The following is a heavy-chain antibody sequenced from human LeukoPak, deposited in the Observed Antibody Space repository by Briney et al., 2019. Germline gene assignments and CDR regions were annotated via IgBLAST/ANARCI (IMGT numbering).Heavy chain of an antibody. J-gene: IGHJ6*03. Sequence: ASVKVSCKASGYTFTSYGISWVRQAPGQGLEWMGWINPNSGGTNYAQKFQDRVTMTRDTSISTAYMELRRLKSDDTAVYYCARGRNWNDESYYYYYMDVWGQGTMVTVSS. CDR2: INPNSGGT. CDR1: GYTFTSYG. D-gene: IGHD1-1*01. V-gene: IGHV1-2*02. CDR3: ARGRNWNDESYYYYYMDV.